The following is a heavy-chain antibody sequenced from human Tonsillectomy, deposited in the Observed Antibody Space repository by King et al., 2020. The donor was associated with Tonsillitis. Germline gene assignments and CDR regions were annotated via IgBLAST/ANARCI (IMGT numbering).Heavy chain of an antibody. CDR2: INHSGST. Sequence: VQLQQWGAGLLKPSETLSLNCAVYGGSFSGYYWSWIRQPPGKGLEWIGEINHSGSTNYNPSLKSRVTISVDTSKNQFSLKLSSVTAADTAVYYCARLAFGRRYSSNWGQGTLVTVSS. V-gene: IGHV4-34*01. D-gene: IGHD6-13*01. CDR1: GGSFSGYY. J-gene: IGHJ4*02. CDR3: ARLAFGRRYSSN.